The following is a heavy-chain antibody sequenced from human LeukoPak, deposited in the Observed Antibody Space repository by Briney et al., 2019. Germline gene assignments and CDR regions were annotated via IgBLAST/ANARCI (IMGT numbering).Heavy chain of an antibody. Sequence: GESLTLSCAASGFTLSNYWMSWVRPAPGKGLEWVANIKQDGSEKYHVDSVKGRFTISRDNAKNSLYLQMNSLRAEDTALYYCAREDQPRGTFDYWGQGILVTVSS. CDR1: GFTLSNYW. D-gene: IGHD2-15*01. J-gene: IGHJ4*02. V-gene: IGHV3-7*05. CDR3: AREDQPRGTFDY. CDR2: IKQDGSEK.